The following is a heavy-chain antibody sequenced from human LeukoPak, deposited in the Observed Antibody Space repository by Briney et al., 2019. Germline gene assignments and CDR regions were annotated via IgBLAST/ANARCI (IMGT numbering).Heavy chain of an antibody. D-gene: IGHD6-6*01. Sequence: ASVKVSCKASGGTFSSYAISWVRQAPGQGLEWMGGITPIFGTANYAQKFQGRVTITADESTSTAYMELSSLRSEDTAVYYCARDDGGLAALSGSSSSVSGGFDYWGQGTLVTVSS. CDR1: GGTFSSYA. J-gene: IGHJ4*02. CDR2: ITPIFGTA. V-gene: IGHV1-69*13. CDR3: ARDDGGLAALSGSSSSVSGGFDY.